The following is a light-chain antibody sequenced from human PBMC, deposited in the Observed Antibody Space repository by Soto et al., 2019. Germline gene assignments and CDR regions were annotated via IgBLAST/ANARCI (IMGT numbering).Light chain of an antibody. Sequence: DIVLTQSPGTLSLSPGERATLSCRASQSVASSSLAWYQQTPGRAPRILIYGASSRATGIPDRFSGSGSGTDFTLTISRLEPEDFAVYYCQHYGTSPPCTFGQGTKLEIK. CDR1: QSVASSS. V-gene: IGKV3-20*01. J-gene: IGKJ2*02. CDR2: GAS. CDR3: QHYGTSPPCT.